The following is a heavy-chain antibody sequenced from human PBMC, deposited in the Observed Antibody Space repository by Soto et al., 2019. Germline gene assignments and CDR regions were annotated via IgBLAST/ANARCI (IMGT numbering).Heavy chain of an antibody. D-gene: IGHD6-19*01. CDR1: GYSFTNYG. CDR2: ISAYNGNT. V-gene: IGHV1-18*01. CDR3: ARDGGGAPPVAGNTHYYYYMDV. Sequence: QDQLVQSGVEVKKPGASVKVSCKASGYSFTNYGITWVRQAPGQGFEWMGWISAYNGNTNYAQKFQGRVTMTTDAPTSTAYLRLRSLKSDETAVNYWARDGGGAPPVAGNTHYYYYMDVWGKGTTVTVSS. J-gene: IGHJ6*03.